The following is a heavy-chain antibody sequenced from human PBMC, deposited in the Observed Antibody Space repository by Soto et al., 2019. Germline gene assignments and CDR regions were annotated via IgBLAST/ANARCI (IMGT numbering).Heavy chain of an antibody. CDR1: GFTFSSYG. V-gene: IGHV3-30*18. Sequence: GGSLRLSCAASGFTFSSYGMHWVRQAPGKGLEWVAVISYDGSNKYYADSVKGRFTISRDNSKNTLYLQMNSLRAEDTAVYYCAKELHTGTYYYGMDVWGQGTTVTVSS. CDR2: ISYDGSNK. J-gene: IGHJ6*02. D-gene: IGHD2-8*02. CDR3: AKELHTGTYYYGMDV.